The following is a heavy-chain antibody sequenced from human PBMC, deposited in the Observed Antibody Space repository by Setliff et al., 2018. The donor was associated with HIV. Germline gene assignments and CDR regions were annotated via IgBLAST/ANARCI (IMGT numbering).Heavy chain of an antibody. J-gene: IGHJ4*02. Sequence: SETLSLTCAIYGGSFTGYYWSWIRQPPGKGLEWIGEINHTGSTNYNPSLKSRVTISVDMSRNQFSLKLSSVTAADTAVYYCARESRDIVATSPLDYWGQGTLVTVSS. V-gene: IGHV4-34*01. CDR2: INHTGST. CDR1: GGSFTGYY. CDR3: ARESRDIVATSPLDY. D-gene: IGHD5-12*01.